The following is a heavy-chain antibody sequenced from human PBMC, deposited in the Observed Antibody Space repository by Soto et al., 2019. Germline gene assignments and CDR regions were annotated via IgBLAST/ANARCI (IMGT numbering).Heavy chain of an antibody. CDR2: INPSGGST. Sequence: ASVTVSCKASGYTFTSYYMHWVRQAPGQGLEWMGIINPSGGSTSYAQKFQGRVTMTRATSTRTVYIELSSLRSEDTAVYYCARTDDCYSGSPGALDIWGQGTMVAVSS. V-gene: IGHV1-46*01. CDR1: GYTFTSYY. D-gene: IGHD1-26*01. CDR3: ARTDDCYSGSPGALDI. J-gene: IGHJ3*02.